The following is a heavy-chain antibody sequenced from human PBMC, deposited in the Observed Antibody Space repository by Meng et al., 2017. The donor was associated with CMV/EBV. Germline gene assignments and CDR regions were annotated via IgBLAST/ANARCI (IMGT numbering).Heavy chain of an antibody. Sequence: SETLSLTCAVYGGSFSGYYWSWIRQPPGKGLEWIGEINHSGSTNYNPSLKSRVTISVDTSKNQFPLKLSSVTAADTAVYYCARGRLGSYSSVDYWGQGTLVTVSS. CDR3: ARGRLGSYSSVDY. CDR2: INHSGST. J-gene: IGHJ4*02. V-gene: IGHV4-34*01. CDR1: GGSFSGYY. D-gene: IGHD1-26*01.